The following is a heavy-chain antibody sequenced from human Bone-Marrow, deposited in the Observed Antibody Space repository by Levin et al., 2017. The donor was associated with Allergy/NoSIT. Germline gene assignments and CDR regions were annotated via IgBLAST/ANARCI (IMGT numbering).Heavy chain of an antibody. D-gene: IGHD3-22*01. Sequence: SCTASGFTFIESAMSWVRQAPGKGLDWVSSLSSSSANTYYAESVKGRFTISRDNSKNTLFLQMNSLRADDTAVYYCARGPMYEHVSRGYSFNWYFDLWGRGTLVAVSS. V-gene: IGHV3-23*01. J-gene: IGHJ2*01. CDR1: GFTFIESA. CDR3: ARGPMYEHVSRGYSFNWYFDL. CDR2: LSSSSANT.